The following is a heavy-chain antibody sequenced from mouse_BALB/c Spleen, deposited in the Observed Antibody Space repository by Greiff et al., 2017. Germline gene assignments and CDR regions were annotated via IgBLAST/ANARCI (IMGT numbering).Heavy chain of an antibody. CDR3: ARDYGLAY. CDR2: INPSSGYT. CDR1: GYTFTSYT. Sequence: VQLQQSAAELARPGASVKMSCKASGYTFTSYTMHWVKQRPGQGLEWIGYINPSSGYTEYNHKFKDKTTLTADKSSSTAYMQLSSQTSEDSAVYYCARDYGLAYWGQGTLVTVSA. J-gene: IGHJ3*01. D-gene: IGHD1-1*01. V-gene: IGHV1-4*02.